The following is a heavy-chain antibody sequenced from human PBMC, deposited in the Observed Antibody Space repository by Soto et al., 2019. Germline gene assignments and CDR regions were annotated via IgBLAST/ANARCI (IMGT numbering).Heavy chain of an antibody. CDR2: INPSGGST. V-gene: IGHV1-46*01. CDR1: GYTFTSYY. J-gene: IGHJ5*02. Sequence: ASLKVSCKASGYTFTSYYMHWVRQAPGQGLEWMGIINPSGGSTSYAQKFQGRVTMTRDTSTSTVYMELSSLRSEDTAVYYCARDSVPAAAGTSYDPWGQGTLVTVSS. CDR3: ARDSVPAAAGTSYDP. D-gene: IGHD6-13*01.